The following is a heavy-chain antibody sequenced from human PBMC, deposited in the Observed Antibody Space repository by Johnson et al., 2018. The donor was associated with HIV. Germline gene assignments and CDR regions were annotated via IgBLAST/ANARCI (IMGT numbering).Heavy chain of an antibody. Sequence: QVQLVESGGGVVQPGGSLRLSCAASGFTFSNYGMHWVRQAPGKGLEWVAFIRYDGSNKYYADSVKGRFTISKDNSKNTLYLQMNSLRAEDTAVYYCAKDRTQLAVAFDIWGQGTMVTVSS. V-gene: IGHV3-30*02. CDR1: GFTFSNYG. D-gene: IGHD6-6*01. CDR2: IRYDGSNK. CDR3: AKDRTQLAVAFDI. J-gene: IGHJ3*02.